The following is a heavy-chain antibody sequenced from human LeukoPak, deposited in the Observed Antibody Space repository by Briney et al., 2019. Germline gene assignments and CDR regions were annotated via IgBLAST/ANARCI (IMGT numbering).Heavy chain of an antibody. Sequence: SVKVSRKASGGTFSSYAISWVRQAPGQGLEWMGGIIPIFGTANYAQKFQGRVTITADESTSTAYMELSSLRSEDTAVYYCARALYGDYAEGAFDIWGQGTMVTVPS. J-gene: IGHJ3*02. V-gene: IGHV1-69*13. CDR1: GGTFSSYA. CDR2: IIPIFGTA. CDR3: ARALYGDYAEGAFDI. D-gene: IGHD4-17*01.